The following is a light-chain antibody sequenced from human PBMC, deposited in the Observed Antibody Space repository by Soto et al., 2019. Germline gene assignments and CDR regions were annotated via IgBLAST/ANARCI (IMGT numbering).Light chain of an antibody. J-gene: IGKJ1*01. CDR2: GAS. CDR1: QSVSSN. V-gene: IGKV3-15*01. Sequence: ETVMTQSPATLSVSPGERDPLSCRASQSVSSNLAWYQQKPGQAPRLLIYGASTRATGIPARFSGSGSGTDFTLTISRLEPEDFAVYYCQQYGNSPQTFGQGTMV. CDR3: QQYGNSPQT.